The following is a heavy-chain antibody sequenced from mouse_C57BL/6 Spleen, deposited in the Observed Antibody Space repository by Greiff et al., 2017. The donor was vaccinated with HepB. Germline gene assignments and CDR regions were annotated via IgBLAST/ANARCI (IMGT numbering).Heavy chain of an antibody. Sequence: VQLQQPGAELVKPGASVKLSCKASGYTFTSYWMQWVKQRPGQGLEWIGEIDPSDSYTNYNQKFKGKATLTVDTSSSTAYMQLSSLTSEDSAVYYCARHYDYDGYFDVWGTGTTVTVSS. CDR2: IDPSDSYT. CDR3: ARHYDYDGYFDV. CDR1: GYTFTSYW. D-gene: IGHD2-4*01. J-gene: IGHJ1*03. V-gene: IGHV1-50*01.